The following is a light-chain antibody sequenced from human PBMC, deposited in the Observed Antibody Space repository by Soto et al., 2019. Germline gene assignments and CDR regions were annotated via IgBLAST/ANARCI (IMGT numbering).Light chain of an antibody. V-gene: IGKV1-5*03. J-gene: IGKJ5*01. CDR1: QSISSW. Sequence: DIQMTQSPSNLSASVGDRVTITCRASQSISSWLAWYQQKPGKVPKLLIYKASSLESGVPSRFSGSGSGTEFTLTISSLQPDDFATYYCQQYNSYLITFGQGTRLEIK. CDR2: KAS. CDR3: QQYNSYLIT.